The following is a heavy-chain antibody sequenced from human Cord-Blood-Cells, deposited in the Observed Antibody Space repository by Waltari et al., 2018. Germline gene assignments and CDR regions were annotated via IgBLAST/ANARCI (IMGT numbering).Heavy chain of an antibody. CDR1: GCTFTSYD. V-gene: IGHV1-8*02. CDR3: ARGNGIVVVVAATPGAFDI. J-gene: IGHJ3*02. Sequence: QVQLVQSGAAVKKPGASVKVSCKASGCTFTSYDINWVRPANGEGFEWMGWMNPNSGNTGYAQKFQGRVTMTRNTSISTAYMELSSLRSEDTAVYYCARGNGIVVVVAATPGAFDIWGQGTMVTVSS. D-gene: IGHD2-15*01. CDR2: MNPNSGNT.